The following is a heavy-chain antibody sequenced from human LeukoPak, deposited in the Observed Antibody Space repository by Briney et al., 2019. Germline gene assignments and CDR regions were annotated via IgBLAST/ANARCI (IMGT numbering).Heavy chain of an antibody. V-gene: IGHV1-18*01. CDR3: ARVPFFTIFGVVNAFDI. Sequence: ASVKVSCKASGGTFSSYAISWVRQAPGQGLEWMGWISAYNGNTNYAQKLQGRVTMTTDTSTSTAYMELRSLRSDDTAVYYCARVPFFTIFGVVNAFDIWGQGTMVTVSS. D-gene: IGHD3-3*01. J-gene: IGHJ3*02. CDR2: ISAYNGNT. CDR1: GGTFSSYA.